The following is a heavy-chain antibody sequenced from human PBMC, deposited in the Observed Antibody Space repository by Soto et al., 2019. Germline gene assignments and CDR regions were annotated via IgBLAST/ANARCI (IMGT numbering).Heavy chain of an antibody. CDR3: ISGGSPYYYDY. Sequence: EVQLVESGGGLVQPGGSLKLSCAASGFIFSGSAVHWVRQASGKGLEWVGRILSKAGNYATAYPASMKGRFTISRDDSENTAFLQMNGLKTEETAVYYCISGGSPYYYDYWCQGTLVAVCS. CDR2: ILSKAGNYAT. V-gene: IGHV3-73*01. CDR1: GFIFSGSA. J-gene: IGHJ4*02.